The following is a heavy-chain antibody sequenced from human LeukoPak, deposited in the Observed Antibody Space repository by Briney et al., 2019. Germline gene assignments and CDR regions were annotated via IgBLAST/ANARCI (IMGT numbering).Heavy chain of an antibody. D-gene: IGHD5-18*01. J-gene: IGHJ6*02. Sequence: GESLKISCKGAGYSFTSYWNDWVRQMPGKGLEWMGIIYPGDSDTRYSPSFQGQVTISADKSISTAYLQWSSLKASDTAMYYCARRGRVRGDTYAIMANNTHNCMDVWGQGTKVTVSS. CDR3: ARRGRVRGDTYAIMANNTHNCMDV. CDR2: IYPGDSDT. V-gene: IGHV5-51*01. CDR1: GYSFTSYW.